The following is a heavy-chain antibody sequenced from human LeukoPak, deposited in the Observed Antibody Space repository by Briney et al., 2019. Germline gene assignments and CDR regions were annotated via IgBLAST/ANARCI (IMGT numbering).Heavy chain of an antibody. CDR2: FKTNSGQV. V-gene: IGHV3-23*01. D-gene: IGHD3-10*01. Sequence: QTGGSLRLSCVASGFTFSDYAMNWVRQAPGKGLEWVSTFKTNSGQVYHAESVRGRFTISRDNSKNTVYLQMSSLRAEDTALYYCAKKYGTGSYQPPDHWGQGTLVTVSS. CDR3: AKKYGTGSYQPPDH. CDR1: GFTFSDYA. J-gene: IGHJ4*02.